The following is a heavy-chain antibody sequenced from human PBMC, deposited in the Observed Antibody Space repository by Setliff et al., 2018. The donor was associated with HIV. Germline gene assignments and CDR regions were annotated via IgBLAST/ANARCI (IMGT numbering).Heavy chain of an antibody. CDR2: INTQTGSP. Sequence: GASVKVSCKASGYSFINYAMNWVRQAPGQGLEWMGWINTQTGSPTYAQAFTGRFVFSVDTSVTTAYLQISGLKADDTAVYYCARALYGDYGGDLNWLDPWGQGTLVT. D-gene: IGHD4-17*01. J-gene: IGHJ5*02. CDR1: GYSFINYA. CDR3: ARALYGDYGGDLNWLDP. V-gene: IGHV7-4-1*02.